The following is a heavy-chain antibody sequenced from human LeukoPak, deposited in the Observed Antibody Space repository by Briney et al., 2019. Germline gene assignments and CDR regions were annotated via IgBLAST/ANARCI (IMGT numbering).Heavy chain of an antibody. CDR1: GGSISSSSYY. Sequence: SETLSLTCTVSGGSISSSSYYWGWIRQPPGKGLEWIGSIYYSGSTYYNPSLKSRVTISVDTSKNQFSLKLSSVTAADTAVYYCARPSYGSLYYFDYWGQGPPVTVPS. CDR3: ARPSYGSLYYFDY. CDR2: IYYSGST. D-gene: IGHD3-10*01. V-gene: IGHV4-39*01. J-gene: IGHJ4*02.